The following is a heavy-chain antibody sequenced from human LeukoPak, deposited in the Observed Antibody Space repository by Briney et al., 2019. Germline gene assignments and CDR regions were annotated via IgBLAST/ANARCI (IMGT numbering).Heavy chain of an antibody. CDR3: ARDDYGEGGAFDI. J-gene: IGHJ3*02. CDR2: ISSSGSTI. D-gene: IGHD4-17*01. Sequence: GGTLRLSCAASGFTFSSYGMSWVRQAPGKGLEWVSAISSSGSTIYYADSVKGRFTISRDNAKNSLYLQMNSLRAEDTAVYYCARDDYGEGGAFDIWGQGTMVTVSS. V-gene: IGHV3-48*04. CDR1: GFTFSSYG.